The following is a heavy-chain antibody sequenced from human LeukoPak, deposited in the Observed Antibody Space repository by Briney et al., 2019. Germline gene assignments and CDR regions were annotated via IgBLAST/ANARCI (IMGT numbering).Heavy chain of an antibody. J-gene: IGHJ4*02. CDR3: ARLSKGRFFDYIFDY. D-gene: IGHD3-9*01. Sequence: SETLSLTCTVSGDSISSSSYYWGWIRQPPGKGLEWIGSIYYTGTTYYNPSLTSRVTMSVDTSNNQFSLKMHSVTAADTAVYYCARLSKGRFFDYIFDYWGQGTLVTVSS. V-gene: IGHV4-39*01. CDR1: GDSISSSSYY. CDR2: IYYTGTT.